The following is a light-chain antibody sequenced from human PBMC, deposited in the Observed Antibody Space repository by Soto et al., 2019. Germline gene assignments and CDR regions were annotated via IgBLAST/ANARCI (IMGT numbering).Light chain of an antibody. J-gene: IGKJ1*01. CDR2: KAS. CDR1: QSISIW. Sequence: DIQMTQSPSTLSASVGDRVTITCRASQSISIWLAWYQQKPGKAPKLLIYKASTLKSGVPARFRGSGCGTEFTLTISSLQPDDFATYYCQQFNNFSWTFGQGTKVEIK. V-gene: IGKV1-5*03. CDR3: QQFNNFSWT.